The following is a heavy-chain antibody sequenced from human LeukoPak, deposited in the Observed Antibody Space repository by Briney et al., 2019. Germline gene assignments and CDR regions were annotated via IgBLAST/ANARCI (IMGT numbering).Heavy chain of an antibody. CDR1: EFTFSSYA. J-gene: IGHJ4*02. CDR2: ISYSGGST. D-gene: IGHD6-19*01. Sequence: PGGSLRLSCAASEFTFSSYAMSWVRQAPGKGLEWVSGISYSGGSTYYADSVKGRFTISRDNSKNTLYLQMSSLRAEDTAVYYCAKDQRSIAVAGYFDYWGQGTLVTVSS. CDR3: AKDQRSIAVAGYFDY. V-gene: IGHV3-23*01.